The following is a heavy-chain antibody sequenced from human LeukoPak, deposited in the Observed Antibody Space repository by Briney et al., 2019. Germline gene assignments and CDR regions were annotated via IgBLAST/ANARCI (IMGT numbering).Heavy chain of an antibody. CDR1: GFTFSSYS. Sequence: GGSLRLSCAASGFTFSSYSMNWVRQAPGKGLEWVSSISSSSYIYYADSVKGRFTISRDNVQNSLSLQMNSLRAGDTAVYYCARWVCSSTSCYYFDYWGQGSLVVVSS. D-gene: IGHD2-2*01. J-gene: IGHJ4*02. CDR3: ARWVCSSTSCYYFDY. CDR2: ISSSSYI. V-gene: IGHV3-21*01.